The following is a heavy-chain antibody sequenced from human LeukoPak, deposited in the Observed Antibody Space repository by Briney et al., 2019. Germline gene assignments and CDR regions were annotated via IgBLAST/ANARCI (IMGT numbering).Heavy chain of an antibody. Sequence: GGSLRLSCAASGFTFSSYTINWVRQAPGKGLEWVSSISSSGSYIYYAGSVKGRFTVSRDNAKNSLYLQMKSLRAEDTAVYYCARDRGSRRYNNGYSEYWGQGTLVTVSS. D-gene: IGHD5-18*01. V-gene: IGHV3-21*01. CDR2: ISSSGSYI. CDR3: ARDRGSRRYNNGYSEY. CDR1: GFTFSSYT. J-gene: IGHJ4*02.